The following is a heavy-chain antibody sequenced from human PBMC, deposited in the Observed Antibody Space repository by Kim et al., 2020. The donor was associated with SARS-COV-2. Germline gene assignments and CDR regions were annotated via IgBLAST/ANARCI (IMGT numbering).Heavy chain of an antibody. Sequence: GGSLRLSCAASGFTFGLYSMNWVRQAPGKGLEWVSSISTTGDFIYYADSVKDRFTISRDNDKNSLFLQMNSLRAEDTAVYYCARDYEYYGSTGDYFANYFGFWGQGTLLTVPS. V-gene: IGHV3-21*06. J-gene: IGHJ4*02. CDR2: ISTTGDFI. D-gene: IGHD3-10*01. CDR1: GFTFGLYS. CDR3: ARDYEYYGSTGDYFANYFGF.